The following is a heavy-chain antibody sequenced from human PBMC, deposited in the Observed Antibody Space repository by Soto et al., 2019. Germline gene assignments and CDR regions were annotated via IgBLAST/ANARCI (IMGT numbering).Heavy chain of an antibody. CDR3: ARLSGYGDYGDGY. J-gene: IGHJ4*02. D-gene: IGHD4-17*01. CDR1: GGSISSYY. Sequence: SETLSLTCTVSGGSISSYYWSWIRQPPGKGLEWIGYIYYSGSTNYNPSLKSRVTISVDTSKNQFSLKLSSVTAADTAVYYCARLSGYGDYGDGYWGQGTLVTVSS. CDR2: IYYSGST. V-gene: IGHV4-59*08.